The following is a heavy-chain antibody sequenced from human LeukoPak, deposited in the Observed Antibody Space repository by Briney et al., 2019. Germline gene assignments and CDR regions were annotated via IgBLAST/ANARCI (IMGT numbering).Heavy chain of an antibody. D-gene: IGHD6-13*01. CDR1: GGSISSGGYF. Sequence: PSETLSLTCTVSGGSISSGGYFWSWIRQHPGKGLEWIGYIYYSGSTYYNPSLKGRVTISVDTSKNQFSLKLSSVTAADTAVYYCARGPSYSSNWSLDYWGQGTLVTVSS. J-gene: IGHJ4*02. CDR3: ARGPSYSSNWSLDY. V-gene: IGHV4-31*03. CDR2: IYYSGST.